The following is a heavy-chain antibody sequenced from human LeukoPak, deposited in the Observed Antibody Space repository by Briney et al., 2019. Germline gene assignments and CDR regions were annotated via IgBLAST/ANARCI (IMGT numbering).Heavy chain of an antibody. J-gene: IGHJ3*01. CDR1: GFTFSEAW. V-gene: IGHV3-15*01. Sequence: PGGSLRLSCVASGFTFSEAWMSWVRQAPGKGLEWVGRIKSKNSGGTTDYAAPVQGRFTISRDDSKNTLYLQMNSLRVEDTAIYYCAKDIQLSTWGLGTMVTVSS. D-gene: IGHD5-24*01. CDR3: AKDIQLST. CDR2: IKSKNSGGTT.